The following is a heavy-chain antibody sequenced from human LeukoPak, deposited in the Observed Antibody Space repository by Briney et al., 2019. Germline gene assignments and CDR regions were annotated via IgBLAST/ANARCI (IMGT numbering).Heavy chain of an antibody. J-gene: IGHJ4*02. CDR1: GFTFRSYW. CDR2: INSDGSST. D-gene: IGHD2-21*01. CDR3: ARETEGDDY. V-gene: IGHV3-74*01. Sequence: TGGSLRLSCAASGFTFRSYWMHWVRQAPGKGLVWVSRINSDGSSTTYADSVKGRFTISRDNAKNTLYLQVNSLRAEDTAVYYCARETEGDDYWGQGTLVTVSA.